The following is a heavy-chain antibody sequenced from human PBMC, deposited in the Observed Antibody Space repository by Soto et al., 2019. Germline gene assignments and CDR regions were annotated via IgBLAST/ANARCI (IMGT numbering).Heavy chain of an antibody. D-gene: IGHD3-22*01. V-gene: IGHV3-66*01. Sequence: EVQLVESGGGLVQPGGSLRLSCAASGFTVSSNYMSWVRQAPGKGLEWVSVIYSGGTTYYADSVKGRFTISRDNSKNTLYLQMNSLRAEDTAVYYCARNGDSSDYRGWFDPWGQGPLVNVSA. CDR3: ARNGDSSDYRGWFDP. J-gene: IGHJ5*02. CDR1: GFTVSSNY. CDR2: IYSGGTT.